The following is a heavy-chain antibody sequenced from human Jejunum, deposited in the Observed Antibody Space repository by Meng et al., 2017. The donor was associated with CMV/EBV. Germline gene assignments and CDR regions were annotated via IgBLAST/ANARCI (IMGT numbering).Heavy chain of an antibody. D-gene: IGHD3-22*01. J-gene: IGHJ4*02. Sequence: FRNYAMSLVRQPPAQGLEWVSSIIGGGTNTYYADSVRGRFSISRDNSKNTLYLQMDVLRAEDTAVYYCARYFDTSGYYLYRTIDYWGQGTLVTVSS. CDR2: IIGGGTNT. V-gene: IGHV3-23*01. CDR3: ARYFDTSGYYLYRTIDY. CDR1: FRNYA.